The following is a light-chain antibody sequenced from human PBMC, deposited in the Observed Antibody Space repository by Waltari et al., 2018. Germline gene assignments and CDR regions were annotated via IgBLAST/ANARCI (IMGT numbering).Light chain of an antibody. J-gene: IGKJ4*01. CDR1: QGISSY. Sequence: DIQLTQSPSFLSAAVGDRVTITCRASQGISSYLAWYQQKPGKAPKLLIYAASTLQSGVPSRFSCSGSGTEFTLTIGSLQPEDFATYYGQQLNSYPRLAFGGGTKVEI. CDR2: AAS. CDR3: QQLNSYPRLA. V-gene: IGKV1-9*01.